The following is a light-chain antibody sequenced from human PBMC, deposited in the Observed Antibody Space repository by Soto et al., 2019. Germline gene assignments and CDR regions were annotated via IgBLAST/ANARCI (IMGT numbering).Light chain of an antibody. J-gene: IGKJ4*01. CDR3: QQYLDCPLT. CDR2: DIS. Sequence: EIVMTQSPGTLSVSPGERVTLSCRASQSVTTNLAWYQQKPGQTPRLLIYDISARASGIPGRFSGSGSGTDFTLTISSQQSEDSAVYYCQQYLDCPLTFGGGTKVEI. V-gene: IGKV3-15*01. CDR1: QSVTTN.